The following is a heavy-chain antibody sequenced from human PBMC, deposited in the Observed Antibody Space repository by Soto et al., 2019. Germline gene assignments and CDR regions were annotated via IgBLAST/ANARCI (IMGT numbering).Heavy chain of an antibody. CDR3: ARAGVTPDFFDY. Sequence: LGGSLRLSCAASGFSVRTNYMSWVRQAPGKGLEWVSVFESGGSIYYADSVKGRFIISRDYARNTVDLQLNSLRADDTAVYYCARAGVTPDFFDYWGQGTLVTVSS. D-gene: IGHD2-21*02. CDR1: GFSVRTNY. J-gene: IGHJ4*02. V-gene: IGHV3-53*01. CDR2: FESGGSI.